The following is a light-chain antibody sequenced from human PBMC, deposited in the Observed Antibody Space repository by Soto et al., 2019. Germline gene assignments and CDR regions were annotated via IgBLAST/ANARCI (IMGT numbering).Light chain of an antibody. CDR3: SSYTSSSTPHVV. Sequence: QSVLTQPASVSGSPGQSITISCTGTSSDVGGYNYVSWYQQHPGKAPKRMIYEVSNRPSGVSNRFSGSKSGNTASLTISGLQAEDEADYYCSSYTSSSTPHVVFGGGTKLTVL. J-gene: IGLJ2*01. CDR2: EVS. CDR1: SSDVGGYNY. V-gene: IGLV2-14*01.